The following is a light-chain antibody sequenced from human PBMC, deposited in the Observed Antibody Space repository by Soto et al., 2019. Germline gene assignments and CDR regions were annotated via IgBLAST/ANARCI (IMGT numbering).Light chain of an antibody. J-gene: IGKJ2*01. CDR2: SVF. CDR1: LSIGTY. V-gene: IGKV1-39*01. Sequence: DIQMAQSPSSLSASVGDRVSITCRASLSIGTYLNWYQQTPGQAPRLLIHSVFTLQSGVPSRFSGSGSGTEFTLTISSLPPEDSATYYCQQGYSSPQTFGQGTKLEIK. CDR3: QQGYSSPQT.